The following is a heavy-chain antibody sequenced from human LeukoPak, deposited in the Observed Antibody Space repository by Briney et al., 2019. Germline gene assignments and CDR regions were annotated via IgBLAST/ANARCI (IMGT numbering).Heavy chain of an antibody. CDR2: ISSSGSTI. J-gene: IGHJ4*02. Sequence: GGSLRLSCAASGFTFSSHSMSWIRQAPGKGLEWVSYISSSGSTIYYADSVKGRFTISRDNAKNSLYLQMNSLRAEDTAVYYCASGPYSYGPVDYWGQGTLVTVSS. V-gene: IGHV3-48*04. CDR3: ASGPYSYGPVDY. CDR1: GFTFSSHS. D-gene: IGHD5-18*01.